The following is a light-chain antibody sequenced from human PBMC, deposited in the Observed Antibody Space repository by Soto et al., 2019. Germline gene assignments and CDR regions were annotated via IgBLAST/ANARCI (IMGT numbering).Light chain of an antibody. CDR2: DAS. CDR1: QRISSW. CDR3: QQYSTYWT. Sequence: IQMTQSPSTLSASVGDRVTITCRASQRISSWLAWYQQKPGKAPKLLIYDASSLESGVPSRFSGSGSGTEFTLTISSLQPDDFATYYCQQYSTYWTFGQGTKVDIK. V-gene: IGKV1-5*01. J-gene: IGKJ1*01.